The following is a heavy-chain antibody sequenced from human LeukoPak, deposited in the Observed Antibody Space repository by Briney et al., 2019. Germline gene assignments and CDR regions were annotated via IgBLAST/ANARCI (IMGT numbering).Heavy chain of an antibody. Sequence: GGSLRLSCAASGLTFRTYGMHWVRQAPGKGLEWVAAIFYDAITTKYADSVKGRFTIPRDNSKNTLYLQMNRLSADDTAVYFCATDGPPEEVVSATFDYWGRGTLVTVFS. D-gene: IGHD2-15*01. CDR3: ATDGPPEEVVSATFDY. V-gene: IGHV3-33*03. J-gene: IGHJ4*02. CDR1: GLTFRTYG. CDR2: IFYDAITT.